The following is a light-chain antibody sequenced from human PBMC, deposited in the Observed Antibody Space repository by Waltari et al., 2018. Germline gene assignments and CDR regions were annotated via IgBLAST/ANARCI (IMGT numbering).Light chain of an antibody. CDR3: ETGGHGTWV. CDR2: VNSDGSH. CDR1: SGHSSNI. J-gene: IGLJ3*02. V-gene: IGLV4-69*01. Sequence: QLVLTQSPSASASLGASVKLTCTLSSGHSSNIIAWLQQQPGKGPRYLMKVNSDGSHRKGEEIPDRFSGSSSGAERYLTISSLQSEDEADYYCETGGHGTWVFGGGTKLTVL.